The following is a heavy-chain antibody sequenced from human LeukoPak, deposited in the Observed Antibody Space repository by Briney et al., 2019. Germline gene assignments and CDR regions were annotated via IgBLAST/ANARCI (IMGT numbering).Heavy chain of an antibody. CDR3: ARARGYSASWYSRSGYFDL. CDR2: LNWNGGNT. D-gene: IGHD6-13*01. V-gene: IGHV3-20*04. Sequence: AGGSLRLSCAASGFTFDDYGMSWVRQDPGKGLEWVSGLNWNGGNTGYADSVKGRFTISRDNAKNSLYLQMNSLRAEDTAFYYCARARGYSASWYSRSGYFDLWGRGTLVTVSS. CDR1: GFTFDDYG. J-gene: IGHJ2*01.